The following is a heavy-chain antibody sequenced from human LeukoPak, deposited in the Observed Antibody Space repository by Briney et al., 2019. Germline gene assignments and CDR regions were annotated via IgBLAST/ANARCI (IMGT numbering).Heavy chain of an antibody. CDR2: INHSGST. CDR3: ARGGDGYNYDGAVDY. J-gene: IGHJ4*02. Sequence: SETLSLTCAVYGGSFSGYYWSWIRQPPGKGLEWIGEINHSGSTNYNPSLKSRVTISVDTSKNQFSLKLSSVTAADTAVYYCARGGDGYNYDGAVDYWGQGTLVTVSS. CDR1: GGSFSGYY. D-gene: IGHD5-24*01. V-gene: IGHV4-34*01.